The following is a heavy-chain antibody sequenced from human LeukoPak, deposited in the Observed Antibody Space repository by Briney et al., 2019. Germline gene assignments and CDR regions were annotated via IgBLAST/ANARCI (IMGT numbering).Heavy chain of an antibody. Sequence: PGGSLRLSCAASGFTFSSYSMNWVRQAPGMGLEWVSSISSSSYIYYADSVKGRFTISRDNAKNSLYLQMNSLRAEDTAVYYCASGTDSDPDFDYWGQGTLVTVSS. CDR2: ISSSSYI. CDR1: GFTFSSYS. J-gene: IGHJ4*02. V-gene: IGHV3-21*01. D-gene: IGHD2-21*01. CDR3: ASGTDSDPDFDY.